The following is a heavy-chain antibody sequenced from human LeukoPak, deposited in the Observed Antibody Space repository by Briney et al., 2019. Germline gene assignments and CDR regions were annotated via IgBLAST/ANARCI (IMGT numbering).Heavy chain of an antibody. Sequence: PSETLSLTCTVSGGSISSSSYYWGWIRQPPGKGLEWTGSIYYSGSTYYNPSLKSRVTISVDTSKNQFSLKLSSVTAADTAVYYCARDAAKAQLAYFDYWGQGTLVTVSS. J-gene: IGHJ4*02. V-gene: IGHV4-39*07. CDR2: IYYSGST. CDR3: ARDAAKAQLAYFDY. CDR1: GGSISSSSYY. D-gene: IGHD6-25*01.